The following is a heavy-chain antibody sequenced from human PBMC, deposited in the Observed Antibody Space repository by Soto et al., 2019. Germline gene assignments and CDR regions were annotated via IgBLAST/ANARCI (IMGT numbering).Heavy chain of an antibody. CDR2: IIPIFGTA. V-gene: IGHV1-69*13. D-gene: IGHD1-26*01. CDR1: GGTFSSYA. CDR3: AGSGSYYYYGMDV. Sequence: GASVKVSCKASGGTFSSYAISGVLQSPGQGLEWMGGIIPIFGTANYAQKFQGRVTITADESTSTAYMELSSLRSEDTAVYYCAGSGSYYYYGMDVWGQGTTVTVS. J-gene: IGHJ6*02.